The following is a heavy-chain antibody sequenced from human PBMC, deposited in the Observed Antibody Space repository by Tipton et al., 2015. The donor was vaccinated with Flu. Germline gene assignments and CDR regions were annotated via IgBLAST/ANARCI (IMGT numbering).Heavy chain of an antibody. V-gene: IGHV4-39*07. CDR1: GASISSTTYY. CDR3: APSTRYWTGGHFFGW. CDR2: IYKTGIT. D-gene: IGHD2-2*01. Sequence: TLSLTCDVSGASISSTTYYWGWIRQPPGKGLEWIGSIYKTGITDYNPSLKSRVTLSLDTSKNQFSLKVRSENAADTAVYYCAPSTRYWTGGHFFGWWGRGTQVTVSS. J-gene: IGHJ4*02.